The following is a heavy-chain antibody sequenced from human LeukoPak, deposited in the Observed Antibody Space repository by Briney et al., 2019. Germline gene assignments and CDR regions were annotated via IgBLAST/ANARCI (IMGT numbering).Heavy chain of an antibody. V-gene: IGHV3-23*01. CDR1: GFTFSSYA. Sequence: GGSLRLSCAASGFTFSSYAMSWVRQAPGKGLEWVSGISGSGDSTVYADSVKGRLTISRDNSRSTLYLQMNTLRADDTAVYYCAKDLLYGSGSYSWGVFDYWGQGTLVTVSS. D-gene: IGHD3-10*01. J-gene: IGHJ4*02. CDR3: AKDLLYGSGSYSWGVFDY. CDR2: ISGSGDST.